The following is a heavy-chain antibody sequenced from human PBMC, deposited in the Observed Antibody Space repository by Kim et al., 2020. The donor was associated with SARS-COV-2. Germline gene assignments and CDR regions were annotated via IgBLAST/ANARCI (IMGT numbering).Heavy chain of an antibody. CDR1: GYTFTGYY. CDR3: ARGRHVLLWFGELSSNAFDI. Sequence: ASVKVSCKASGYTFTGYYMHWVRQAPGQGLEWMGWINPNSGGTNYAQKFQGWVTMTRDTSISTAYMELSRLRSDDTAVYYCARGRHVLLWFGELSSNAFDIWGQGTMVTVSS. CDR2: INPNSGGT. D-gene: IGHD3-10*01. V-gene: IGHV1-2*04. J-gene: IGHJ3*02.